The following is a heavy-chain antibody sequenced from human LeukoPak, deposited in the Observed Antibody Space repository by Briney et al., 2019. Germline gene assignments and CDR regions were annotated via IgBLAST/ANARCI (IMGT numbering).Heavy chain of an antibody. V-gene: IGHV4-39*01. CDR2: IYYSGST. CDR3: AGSEGVIDY. J-gene: IGHJ4*02. D-gene: IGHD3-10*01. CDR1: GGSISSSSYY. Sequence: SETLSLTCTVSGGSISSSSYYWGWIRQPPGKGLEWTGSIYYSGSTYYNPSLKSRVTISVDTSKNQFSLKLSSVTAADTAVYYCAGSEGVIDYWGQGTLVTVSS.